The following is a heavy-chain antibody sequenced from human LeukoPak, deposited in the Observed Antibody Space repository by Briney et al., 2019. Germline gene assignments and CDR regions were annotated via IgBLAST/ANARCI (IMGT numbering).Heavy chain of an antibody. CDR1: GTSFTRIGFY. V-gene: IGHV4-39*01. CDR3: ARLPEGGSYVDY. CDR2: VYYSGST. D-gene: IGHD1-26*01. Sequence: PSETLSLTCSVSGTSFTRIGFYWGWIRQPPGKGPEWIGTVYYSGSTYYNPSLKSRVAMSIDTSRNEFFLKLSSVTAADTAVYYCARLPEGGSYVDYWGQGTLVTVSS. J-gene: IGHJ4*02.